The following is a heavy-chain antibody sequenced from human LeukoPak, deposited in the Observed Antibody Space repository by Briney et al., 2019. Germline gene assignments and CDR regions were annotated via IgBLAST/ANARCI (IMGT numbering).Heavy chain of an antibody. J-gene: IGHJ3*02. Sequence: SSETLSLXCTVSGGSISSYYWSWIRQPPGKGLEWIGYIYYSGSTNYNPSLKSRVTISVDTSKTQFSLKLGSVTAADTAVYYCARAVQYPHTFDIWGQGTIVTVSS. CDR1: GGSISSYY. D-gene: IGHD2-2*01. CDR3: ARAVQYPHTFDI. V-gene: IGHV4-59*01. CDR2: IYYSGST.